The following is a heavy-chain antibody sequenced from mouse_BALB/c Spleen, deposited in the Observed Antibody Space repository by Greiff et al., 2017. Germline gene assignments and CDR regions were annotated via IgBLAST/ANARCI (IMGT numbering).Heavy chain of an antibody. D-gene: IGHD1-1*01. CDR2: ISSGGGST. J-gene: IGHJ3*01. V-gene: IGHV5-12-1*01. CDR1: GFAFSSYD. CDR3: ARGFYYYGSSPAWFAY. Sequence: EVQGVESGGGLVKPGGSLKLSCAASGFAFSSYDMSWVRQTPEKRLEWVAYISSGGGSTYYPDTVKGRFTISRDNAKNTLYLQMSSLKSEDTAMYYCARGFYYYGSSPAWFAYWGQGTLVTVSA.